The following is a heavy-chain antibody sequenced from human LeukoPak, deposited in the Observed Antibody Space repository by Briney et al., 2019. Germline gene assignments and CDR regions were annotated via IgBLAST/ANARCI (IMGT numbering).Heavy chain of an antibody. Sequence: SVKVSCKASGGTFISYAISWVRQAPGQGLEWMGGIIPIFGTANYAQEFQGRVTITADESTSTAYMELSSLGSEDTAVYYCALASGSYSYYYYGMDVWGQGTTVTVSS. J-gene: IGHJ6*02. CDR2: IIPIFGTA. CDR3: ALASGSYSYYYYGMDV. D-gene: IGHD1-26*01. CDR1: GGTFISYA. V-gene: IGHV1-69*13.